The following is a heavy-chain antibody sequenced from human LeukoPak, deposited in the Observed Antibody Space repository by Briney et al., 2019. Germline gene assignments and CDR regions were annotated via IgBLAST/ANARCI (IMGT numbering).Heavy chain of an antibody. CDR3: AKDRAGYYDFWSGYLDY. V-gene: IGHV3-23*01. J-gene: IGHJ4*02. Sequence: GGSLRLSCAASGFTFSSYAMSWVRQAPGKGLEWVSAISGSGGSTYYADSVKGRFTISRDNSKNTLYLQMNSLRAEDTAVYYCAKDRAGYYDFWSGYLDYWGQGTLVSVSS. CDR2: ISGSGGST. CDR1: GFTFSSYA. D-gene: IGHD3-3*01.